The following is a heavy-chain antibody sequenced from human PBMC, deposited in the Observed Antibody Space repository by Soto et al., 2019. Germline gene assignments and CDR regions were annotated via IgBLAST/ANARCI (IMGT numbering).Heavy chain of an antibody. D-gene: IGHD2-15*01. V-gene: IGHV1-69*01. Sequence: QVHLVQSGAEVKKPGSSVKVSCKASGGTFSSYPINWVRQAPGQGLEWVGGIIPFFGTTHSAQKFQGRVTITADESTSTGYRELSSLRSEDTAVYCCAGRPVMEVAQYGNWFDPCGHGTLVTVSS. J-gene: IGHJ5*02. CDR3: AGRPVMEVAQYGNWFDP. CDR1: GGTFSSYP. CDR2: IIPFFGTT.